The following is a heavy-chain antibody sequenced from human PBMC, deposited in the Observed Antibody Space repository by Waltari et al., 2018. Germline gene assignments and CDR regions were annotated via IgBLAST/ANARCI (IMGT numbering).Heavy chain of an antibody. CDR1: GFTFSSYW. Sequence: EVQLVESGGGLVQPGGSLRLSCAASGFTFSSYWMSSVRQAQGKGLEWVANIKQEGSEKYDVDAVKGRFTISRDNAKNSLYLQMNSLRAEDTAVYYCARERGTTTARWFDPWGQGTLVTVSS. D-gene: IGHD1-7*01. J-gene: IGHJ5*02. CDR2: IKQEGSEK. V-gene: IGHV3-7*01. CDR3: ARERGTTTARWFDP.